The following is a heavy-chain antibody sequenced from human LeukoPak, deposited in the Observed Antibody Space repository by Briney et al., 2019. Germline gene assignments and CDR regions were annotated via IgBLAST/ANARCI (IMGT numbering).Heavy chain of an antibody. V-gene: IGHV3-53*01. D-gene: IGHD3-9*01. CDR1: GGSISSYH. J-gene: IGHJ4*02. CDR3: ARGRYDILTGDLDY. CDR2: IYSGGST. Sequence: PSETLSLTCTVSGGSISSYHWSWVRQAPGKGLEWVSVIYSGGSTYYADSVKGRFTISRDNSKNTLYLQMNSLRAEDTAVYYCARGRYDILTGDLDYWGQGTLVTVSS.